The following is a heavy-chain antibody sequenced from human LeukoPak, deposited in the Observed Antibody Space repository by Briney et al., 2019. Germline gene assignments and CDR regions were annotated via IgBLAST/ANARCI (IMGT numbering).Heavy chain of an antibody. CDR3: ARDHLEYYYDSSGSARAFDI. V-gene: IGHV4-59*01. D-gene: IGHD3-22*01. CDR1: GGSISSYY. J-gene: IGHJ3*02. Sequence: SETLSLTCTVSGGSISSYYWSWIRQPPGKGLEWIGYIYYSGSTNYNPSLKSRVTISVDTSKNQFSLKLNSVTAADTAVYYCARDHLEYYYDSSGSARAFDIWGQGTMVTVSS. CDR2: IYYSGST.